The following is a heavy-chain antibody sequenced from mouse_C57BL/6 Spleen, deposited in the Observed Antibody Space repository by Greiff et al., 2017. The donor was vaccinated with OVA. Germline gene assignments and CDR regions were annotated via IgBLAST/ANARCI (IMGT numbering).Heavy chain of an antibody. Sequence: EVMLVESGGDLVKPGGSLKLSCAASGFTFSSYGMSWVRQTPDKRLEWVATISSGGSYTYYPDSVKGRFTISRDNAKNTLYLQMSSLKSEDTAMYYCARLGGDSSGYYAMDYWGQGTSVTVSS. CDR3: ARLGGDSSGYYAMDY. CDR1: GFTFSSYG. J-gene: IGHJ4*01. V-gene: IGHV5-6*01. D-gene: IGHD3-2*02. CDR2: ISSGGSYT.